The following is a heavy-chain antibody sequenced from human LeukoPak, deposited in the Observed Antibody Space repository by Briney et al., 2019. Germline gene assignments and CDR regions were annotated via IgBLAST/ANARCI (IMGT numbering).Heavy chain of an antibody. V-gene: IGHV4-34*01. CDR2: INHSGST. CDR3: ARGRTIFGVVIRDRKFDY. Sequence: LRLSCAASGFTFSDYYMSWIRQPPGKGLEWIGEINHSGSTNYNPSLKSRVTISVDTSKNQFSLKLSSVTAADTAVYYCARGRTIFGVVIRDRKFDYWGQGTLVTVSS. J-gene: IGHJ4*02. D-gene: IGHD3-3*01. CDR1: GFTFSDYY.